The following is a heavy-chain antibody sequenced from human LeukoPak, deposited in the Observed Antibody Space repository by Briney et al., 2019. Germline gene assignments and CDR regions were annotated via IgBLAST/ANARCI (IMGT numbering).Heavy chain of an antibody. Sequence: GGSLRLSCAASGFTFSNASMSWVRQAPGKGLEWVGRIKSKTDGGTTDYAAPVKGRFTISRDDSKNTLYPQMNSLKTEDTAVYYCTTYSGSYSFDYWGQGTLVTVSS. J-gene: IGHJ4*02. V-gene: IGHV3-15*01. CDR2: IKSKTDGGTT. CDR3: TTYSGSYSFDY. CDR1: GFTFSNAS. D-gene: IGHD1-26*01.